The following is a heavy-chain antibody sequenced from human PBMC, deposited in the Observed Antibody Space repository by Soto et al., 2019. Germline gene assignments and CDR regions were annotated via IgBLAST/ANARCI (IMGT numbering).Heavy chain of an antibody. J-gene: IGHJ4*02. V-gene: IGHV3-23*01. D-gene: IGHD3-3*01. CDR2: IGGSGGDK. CDR3: ARRSWRGRADY. CDR1: GFPFRSYA. Sequence: GGSLRLSCAASGFPFRSYAMSWVRQAPGKGLEWVSGIGGSGGDKFYADSVKGRLTVSRDNAENTLSLELNSLRVEDTAIYYCARRSWRGRADYWGQGILVTVSS.